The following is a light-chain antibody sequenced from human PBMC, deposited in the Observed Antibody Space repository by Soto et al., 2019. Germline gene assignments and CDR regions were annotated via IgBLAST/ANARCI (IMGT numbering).Light chain of an antibody. Sequence: EIVFTHSPSTLSLSPVERASLSFMASQIVSAYLVWNQRKPGQAPRRLIYDASNRATGIPARFSGSGSGTDCTLTISSREPEDVAVYNCQYRSNWSPGTFGQGTRLEIK. CDR1: QIVSAY. V-gene: IGKV3-11*01. J-gene: IGKJ5*01. CDR3: QYRSNWSPGT. CDR2: DAS.